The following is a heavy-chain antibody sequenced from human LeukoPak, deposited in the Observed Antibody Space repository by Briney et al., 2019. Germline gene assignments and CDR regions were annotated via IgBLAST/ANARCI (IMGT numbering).Heavy chain of an antibody. J-gene: IGHJ6*02. D-gene: IGHD3-3*01. V-gene: IGHV3-33*01. CDR2: IWYDGSNK. CDR1: GFTFSSYG. Sequence: PGGSLRLSCAASGFTFSSYGMHWVRQAPGKGLEWVAVIWYDGSNKYYADSVKGRFTISRDNSKNTLYLQMNSLRAEDTAVYYCAREKRVLRFLEKNGMDVWGQGTTVTVSS. CDR3: AREKRVLRFLEKNGMDV.